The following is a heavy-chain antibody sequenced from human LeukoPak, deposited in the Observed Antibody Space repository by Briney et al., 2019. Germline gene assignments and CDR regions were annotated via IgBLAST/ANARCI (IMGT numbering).Heavy chain of an antibody. CDR2: IYYSGST. CDR3: ARDFQFGVGEGIPDYDILTGLGYYYGMDV. Sequence: SETLSLTCTVSGGSISSSSYYWGWIRQPPGKGLEWIGSIYYSGSTYYNPSLKSRVTISVDTSKNQFSLKLSSVTAADTAVYYCARDFQFGVGEGIPDYDILTGLGYYYGMDVWGQGTTVTVSS. J-gene: IGHJ6*02. CDR1: GGSISSSSYY. D-gene: IGHD3-9*01. V-gene: IGHV4-39*07.